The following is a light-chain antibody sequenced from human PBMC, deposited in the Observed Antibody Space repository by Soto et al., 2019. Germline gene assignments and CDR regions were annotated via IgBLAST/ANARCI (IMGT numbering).Light chain of an antibody. CDR2: DAS. V-gene: IGKV3-15*01. J-gene: IGKJ1*01. CDR3: QQYNNWPQT. Sequence: EIVMTQSPATLSVSLGERATLSFRASQSLRSSLAWYQQKPGQAPRLLIYDASTRATGIPARFSGSGSGTDFTLTISGLQSEDFAVYYCQQYNNWPQTFGQGTKVDIK. CDR1: QSLRSS.